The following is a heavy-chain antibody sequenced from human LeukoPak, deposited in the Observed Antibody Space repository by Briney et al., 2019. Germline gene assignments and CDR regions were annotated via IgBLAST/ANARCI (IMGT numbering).Heavy chain of an antibody. V-gene: IGHV1-24*01. CDR1: GYTLTELS. D-gene: IGHD3-9*01. Sequence: ASVKVSCKVSGYTLTELSMHWVRQAPGKGLEWMGGFDPEDGETIYAQKFQGRVTMTEDTSTDTAYMELSSLRSEDTAVYYCATALTGQKLGLCFDYWGQGTLVTVSS. J-gene: IGHJ4*02. CDR2: FDPEDGET. CDR3: ATALTGQKLGLCFDY.